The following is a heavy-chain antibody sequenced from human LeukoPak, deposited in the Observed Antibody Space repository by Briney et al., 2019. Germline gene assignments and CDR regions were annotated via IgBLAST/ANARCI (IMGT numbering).Heavy chain of an antibody. CDR2: MNPNSGNT. CDR3: ARGRDYYDSSGYYLRY. Sequence: GASVTVSCKASGHTFTSYDINWVRQATGQGLEWMGWMNPNSGNTGYAQKFQGRVTMTRNTSISTAYMELSSLRSEDTAVYYCARGRDYYDSSGYYLRYWGQGTLVTVSS. CDR1: GHTFTSYD. J-gene: IGHJ4*02. V-gene: IGHV1-8*01. D-gene: IGHD3-22*01.